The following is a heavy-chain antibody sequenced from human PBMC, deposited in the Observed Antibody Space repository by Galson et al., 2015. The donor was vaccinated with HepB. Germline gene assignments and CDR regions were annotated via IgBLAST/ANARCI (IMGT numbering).Heavy chain of an antibody. CDR3: ATQDLHIAVVVAANYYVMDV. Sequence: SVKVSCKVSGYSLTQLSMHWVRQAPGKGLEWMGGFDPEDGETIYAQKFQGRVTMTEDTSTDTAYMELSSLRSEDTAVYYCATQDLHIAVVVAANYYVMDVWGQGTTVTVSS. J-gene: IGHJ6*02. V-gene: IGHV1-24*01. CDR2: FDPEDGET. CDR1: GYSLTQLS. D-gene: IGHD2-15*01.